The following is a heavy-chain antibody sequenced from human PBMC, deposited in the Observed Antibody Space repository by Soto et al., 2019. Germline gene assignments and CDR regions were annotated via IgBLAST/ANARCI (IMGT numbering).Heavy chain of an antibody. CDR2: IYSGGAV. Sequence: EVQLVESGGGLIQPGGSLRLSCAVSGFTVSSTYMSWVRQAPGKGLEWVSLIYSGGAVYYADSVKGRFTISRDNSKNTLYLQMNSLRVEDTAVYYCARGLGNGDYGDPGDYWGQGTLVTVSS. CDR3: ARGLGNGDYGDPGDY. CDR1: GFTVSSTY. J-gene: IGHJ4*02. D-gene: IGHD4-17*01. V-gene: IGHV3-53*01.